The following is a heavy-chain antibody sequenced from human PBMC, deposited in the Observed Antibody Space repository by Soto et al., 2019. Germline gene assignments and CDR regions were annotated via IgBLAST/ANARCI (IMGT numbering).Heavy chain of an antibody. J-gene: IGHJ6*02. Sequence: ASVKVSCKASGYTFTGNYMHWVRQAPGQGLEWMGWINPNSGDTNYAQKFQGRVTMTRDTSIGTAYMELSRLRSDDTAVYYCAREDANAMAVWGQGTTVTVSS. CDR2: INPNSGDT. CDR1: GYTFTGNY. V-gene: IGHV1-2*02. CDR3: AREDANAMAV.